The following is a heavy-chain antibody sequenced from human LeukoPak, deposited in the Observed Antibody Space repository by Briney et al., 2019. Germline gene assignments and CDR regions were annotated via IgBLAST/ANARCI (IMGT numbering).Heavy chain of an antibody. Sequence: SVKVSCKASGGTFSSYAISWVRQAPGQGLEWMGGIIPIFGTANYAQKFQGRVTITADTSTDTAYMELSSLRSEDTAVYYCATLPDIVVVVAAYSTPDYWGQGTLVTVSS. J-gene: IGHJ4*02. CDR3: ATLPDIVVVVAAYSTPDY. CDR2: IIPIFGTA. D-gene: IGHD2-15*01. V-gene: IGHV1-69*06. CDR1: GGTFSSYA.